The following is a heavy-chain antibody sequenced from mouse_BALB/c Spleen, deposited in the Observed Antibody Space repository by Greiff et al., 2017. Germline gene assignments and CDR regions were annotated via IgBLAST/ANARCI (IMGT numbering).Heavy chain of an antibody. Sequence: EVQLQQSGPELVKPGASVKMSCKASGYTFTSYVMHWVKQKPGQGLEWIGYINPYNDGTKYNEKFKGKATLTSDKSSSTAYMELSSLTSEDSAVYYCAREERITTTAWFAYWGQGTLVTVSA. CDR2: INPYNDGT. CDR1: GYTFTSYV. J-gene: IGHJ3*01. V-gene: IGHV1-14*01. D-gene: IGHD2-4*01. CDR3: AREERITTTAWFAY.